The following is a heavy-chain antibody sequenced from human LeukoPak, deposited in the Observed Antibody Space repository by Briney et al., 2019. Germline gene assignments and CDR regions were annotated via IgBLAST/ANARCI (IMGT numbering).Heavy chain of an antibody. Sequence: GASVKVSCKASRYIFTSYYLHWVRQAPGQGLEWMGWINPNTGGTNYAQKFQGRVTMTRDTSISTAYMELSRLRSDDRAVYYCARGGFSDYESSGLANYGGQGTLVTVSS. D-gene: IGHD5-12*01. V-gene: IGHV1-2*02. CDR1: RYIFTSYY. CDR3: ARGGFSDYESSGLANY. CDR2: INPNTGGT. J-gene: IGHJ4*02.